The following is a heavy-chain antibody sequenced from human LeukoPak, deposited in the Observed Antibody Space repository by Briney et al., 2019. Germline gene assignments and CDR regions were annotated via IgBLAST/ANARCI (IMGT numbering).Heavy chain of an antibody. J-gene: IGHJ4*02. D-gene: IGHD3-16*01. CDR2: IIPIFGTA. CDR3: ARVRYDYVWGSYDY. Sequence: ASVKVSCXASGGTFSSYAISWVRQAPGQGLEWMGGIIPIFGTANYAQKFQGRVTITTDESTSTAYMELSSLRSEDTAVYYCARVRYDYVWGSYDYWGQGTLVTVSS. CDR1: GGTFSSYA. V-gene: IGHV1-69*05.